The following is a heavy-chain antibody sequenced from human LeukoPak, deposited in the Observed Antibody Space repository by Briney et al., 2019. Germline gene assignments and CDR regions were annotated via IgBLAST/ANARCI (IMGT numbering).Heavy chain of an antibody. CDR2: IYTSGST. J-gene: IGHJ6*03. V-gene: IGHV4-61*02. CDR1: GGSISSGSYY. CDR3: ARRVSTVVTTGWRVYYYYYMDV. Sequence: PSETLSLTCTVSGGSISSGSYYWSWIRQPAGKGLEWIGRIYTSGSTNYNPSLKSRVTISVDTSKNQFSLKLSSVTAADTAVYYCARRVSTVVTTGWRVYYYYYMDVWGKGTTVTVSS. D-gene: IGHD4-23*01.